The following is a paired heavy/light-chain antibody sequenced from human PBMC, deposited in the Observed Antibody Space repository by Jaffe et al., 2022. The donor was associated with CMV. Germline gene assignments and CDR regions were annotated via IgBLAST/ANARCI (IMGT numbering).Light chain of an antibody. J-gene: IGLJ2*01. CDR3: SSYTRGGTLV. V-gene: IGLV2-14*03. CDR1: SGDIGTYNF. CDR2: DVT. Sequence: QSALTQPASVSGSPGQSVTISCTGTSGDIGTYNFVSWYQQLPGKVPKLVIFDVTNRPSGISNRFSGSKSGTTASLTISGLQGEDEADYFCSSYTRGGTLVFGGGTKLTVL.
Heavy chain of an antibody. CDR1: GDSISGPTYS. D-gene: IGHD1-26*01. J-gene: IGHJ5*02. V-gene: IGHV4-39*01. CDR3: ARQNSAWFDP. Sequence: QLHLQESGPGLLKPSETLSLTCSVSGDSISGPTYSWSWIRQPPGRGLEWIGNISDTGSPFYNPSLKSRITMSVDTMKSQFSLRLSSVTAADTAVYYCARQNSAWFDPWGQGTLVAVSS. CDR2: ISDTGSP.